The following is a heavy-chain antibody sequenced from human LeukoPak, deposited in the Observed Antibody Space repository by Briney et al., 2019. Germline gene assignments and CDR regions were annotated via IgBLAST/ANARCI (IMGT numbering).Heavy chain of an antibody. Sequence: ASVKVSCKASGYTFTGYYMHWVRQAPGQGLEWMGWINPNSGGTNYAQKFQGWVTMTRDTSISTAYMELSRLRSDDTAVYYRARGVGGSYIDVHEDYFDYWGQGTLATVSS. CDR3: ARGVGGSYIDVHEDYFDY. D-gene: IGHD2-15*01. V-gene: IGHV1-2*04. CDR1: GYTFTGYY. J-gene: IGHJ4*02. CDR2: INPNSGGT.